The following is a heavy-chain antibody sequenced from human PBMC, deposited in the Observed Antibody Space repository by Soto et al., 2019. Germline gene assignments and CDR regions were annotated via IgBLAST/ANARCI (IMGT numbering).Heavy chain of an antibody. CDR3: ASARNSYSSSREYYFDY. Sequence: ASVKVSCKASGGTFSSYTISWVRQAPGQGLEWMGRIIPILGIANYAQKFQGRVTITADKSTSTAYMELSSLRSEDTAVYYCASARNSYSSSREYYFDYWGQGTLVTVSS. D-gene: IGHD6-13*01. CDR1: GGTFSSYT. V-gene: IGHV1-69*02. J-gene: IGHJ4*02. CDR2: IIPILGIA.